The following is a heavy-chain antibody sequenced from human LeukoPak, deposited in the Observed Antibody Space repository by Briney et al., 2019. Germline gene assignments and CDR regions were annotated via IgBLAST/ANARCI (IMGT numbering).Heavy chain of an antibody. V-gene: IGHV3-7*01. D-gene: IGHD3-22*01. Sequence: GGSLRLSCAASGFTFSSYWMSWVRQAPGKGLEWVANIKQDGSEKYYVDSVKGRFTISRDNAKNSLYLQMNSLRAEDTAVYYCAGGGLYYYDSSGYYGFDPWGQGTLVTVSS. CDR2: IKQDGSEK. CDR1: GFTFSSYW. CDR3: AGGGLYYYDSSGYYGFDP. J-gene: IGHJ5*02.